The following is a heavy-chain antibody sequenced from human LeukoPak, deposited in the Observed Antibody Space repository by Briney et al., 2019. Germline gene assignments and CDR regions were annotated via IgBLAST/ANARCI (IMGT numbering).Heavy chain of an antibody. D-gene: IGHD3-22*01. CDR2: IKQDGSEK. J-gene: IGHJ4*02. CDR3: AVLDSSGFPDY. Sequence: GGSLRLSCAASGFTFRSYWMSWVRQVPGKGLEWVANIKQDGSEKYYVDSVKGRFTISRDNAKKSLYLQMNSLRAEDTAVYCCAVLDSSGFPDYWGQGTLVTVSS. V-gene: IGHV3-7*01. CDR1: GFTFRSYW.